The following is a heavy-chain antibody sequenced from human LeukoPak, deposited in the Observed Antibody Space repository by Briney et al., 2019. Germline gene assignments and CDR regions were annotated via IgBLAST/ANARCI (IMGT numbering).Heavy chain of an antibody. D-gene: IGHD3-9*01. CDR3: ARGPYDILTGYRPYYFDY. V-gene: IGHV4-61*01. CDR1: GGSVTSGSNY. CDR2: IYYSGRT. J-gene: IGHJ4*02. Sequence: SETLSLTCTVSGGSVTSGSNYWSWLRQPPGKGLEWIGYIYYSGRTNYNPSLKSRVTISLDTSKNQFSLKLTSVTAADTAVYYCARGPYDILTGYRPYYFDYWGQGTQVTVSS.